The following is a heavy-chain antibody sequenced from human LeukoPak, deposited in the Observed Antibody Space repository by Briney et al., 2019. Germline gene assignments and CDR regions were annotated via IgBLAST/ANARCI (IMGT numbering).Heavy chain of an antibody. J-gene: IGHJ6*02. CDR3: AKDSYGMDV. CDR2: ISYDGSNK. CDR1: GFTFSSYG. Sequence: GGSLRLSCAASGFTFSSYGMHWARQAPGKGLEWVAVISYDGSNKYYADSVKGRFTISRDNSKNTLYLQMNSLRAEDSAVYYCAKDSYGMDVWGQGTTVTVSS. V-gene: IGHV3-30*18.